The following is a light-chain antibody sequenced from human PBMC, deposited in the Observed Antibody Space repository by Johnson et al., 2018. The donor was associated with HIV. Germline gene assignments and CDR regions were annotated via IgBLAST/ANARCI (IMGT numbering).Light chain of an antibody. J-gene: IGLJ1*01. Sequence: QSVLTQPPSVSAAPGQKVTIPCSGSSSNIGKNSVSWYQQLPGTAPKLLIYESNKRPSGIPDRFSGSKSGTSATLAITGLQTGDEADYYCGTWDSSLSAHVFGTGTKVTVL. CDR2: ESN. CDR1: SSNIGKNS. CDR3: GTWDSSLSAHV. V-gene: IGLV1-51*02.